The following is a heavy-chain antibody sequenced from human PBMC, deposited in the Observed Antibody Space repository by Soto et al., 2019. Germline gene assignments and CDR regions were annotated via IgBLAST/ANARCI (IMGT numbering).Heavy chain of an antibody. V-gene: IGHV1-24*01. CDR2: FDPEDGET. D-gene: IGHD6-13*01. CDR3: AARFQYSSSWYYFDD. CDR1: GYTLTELS. Sequence: ASVKVSCKVSGYTLTELSMHWVRQAPGKGLEWMGGFDPEDGETIYAQKFQGRVTMTEDTSTDTAYMELSSLRSEDTAVYYCAARFQYSSSWYYFDDWGQGTLVTVSS. J-gene: IGHJ4*02.